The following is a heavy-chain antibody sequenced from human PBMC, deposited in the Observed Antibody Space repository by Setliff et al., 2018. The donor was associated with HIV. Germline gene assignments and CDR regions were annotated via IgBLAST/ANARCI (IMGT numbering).Heavy chain of an antibody. V-gene: IGHV1-3*01. CDR2: INGGNGHT. CDR3: ARGMIRGAIITEFDS. Sequence: ASVKVSCKASGGTFSSYAINWVRQAPGQGLEWMGGINGGNGHTKSSERLQGRVTFSRDSSASTAQMELSSLTSEDTAVYFCARGMIRGAIITEFDSWGQGTLVTVSS. D-gene: IGHD3-10*01. J-gene: IGHJ4*02. CDR1: GGTFSSYA.